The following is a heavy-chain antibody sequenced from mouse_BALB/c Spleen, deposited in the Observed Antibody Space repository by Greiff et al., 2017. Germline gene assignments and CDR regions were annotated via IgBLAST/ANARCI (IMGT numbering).Heavy chain of an antibody. D-gene: IGHD2-3*01. CDR2: IWGDGST. CDR3: ARAVYDDSSAWFAY. CDR1: GFSLTGYG. Sequence: QVQLQQSGPGLVAPSQSLSITCTVSGFSLTGYGVNWVRQPPGKGLEWLGMIWGDGSTDYNSALKSRLSISKDNSKSQVFLKMNSLQTDDTARYYCARAVYDDSSAWFAYWGQGTLVTVSA. V-gene: IGHV2-6-7*01. J-gene: IGHJ3*01.